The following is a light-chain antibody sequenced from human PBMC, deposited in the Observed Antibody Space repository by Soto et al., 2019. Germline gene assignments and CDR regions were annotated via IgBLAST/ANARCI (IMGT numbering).Light chain of an antibody. CDR1: SSNIGSNT. V-gene: IGLV1-44*01. CDR3: AAWDDRLDGYV. Sequence: QSVLTQPPSASGTPGQIVAISCSGSSSNIGSNTVTWYQQLPGTAPKLLIYSTSQRSSGVPGRFSGSKSGASASLSISGLQYEDEADYYCAAWDDRLDGYVFGTGTKLTVL. J-gene: IGLJ1*01. CDR2: STS.